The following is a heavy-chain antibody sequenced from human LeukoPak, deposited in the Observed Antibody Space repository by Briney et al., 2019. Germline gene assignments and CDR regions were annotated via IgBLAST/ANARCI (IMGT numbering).Heavy chain of an antibody. CDR2: NYYSGSA. CDR3: ARDSKGYGGNYNWFDP. J-gene: IGHJ5*02. Sequence: SETLSLTCTVSGGPISSFYWSWIRQSPGKGLEWIGYNYYSGSANYNPSLKSRVTISVDTSKNQFSLKLSSVTAADTAVYYCARDSKGYGGNYNWFDPWGQGTLVTVSS. V-gene: IGHV4-59*12. D-gene: IGHD4-23*01. CDR1: GGPISSFY.